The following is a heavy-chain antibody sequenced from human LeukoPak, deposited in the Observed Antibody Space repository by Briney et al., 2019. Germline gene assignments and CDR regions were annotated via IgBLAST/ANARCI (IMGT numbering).Heavy chain of an antibody. CDR1: GGSVSSYF. V-gene: IGHV4-59*08. J-gene: IGHJ6*02. CDR2: VYYSGST. D-gene: IGHD2-15*01. CDR3: ARHLGPGWHAMDV. Sequence: SETLSLTCTVSGGSVSSYFWSWIRQPPQEGLEWIGYVYYSGSTNYNPSLTSRVTISVETSKTQFSLRLSSVTAAATAVYYCARHLGPGWHAMDVWGQGTTVTVSS.